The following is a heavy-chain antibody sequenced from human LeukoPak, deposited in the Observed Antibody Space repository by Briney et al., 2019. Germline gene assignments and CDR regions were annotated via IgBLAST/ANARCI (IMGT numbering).Heavy chain of an antibody. V-gene: IGHV4-34*01. CDR1: GGSFSGYY. D-gene: IGHD3-22*01. CDR3: ARGRSPSSGYYGLCDY. J-gene: IGHJ4*02. CDR2: INHSGST. Sequence: SETLSLTCAVYGGSFSGYYWSWIRQPPGKGLEWIGEINHSGSTNYNPSLKSRVTISVDTSKNQFCLKLSSVTAADTAVYYCARGRSPSSGYYGLCDYWGQGTLVTVSS.